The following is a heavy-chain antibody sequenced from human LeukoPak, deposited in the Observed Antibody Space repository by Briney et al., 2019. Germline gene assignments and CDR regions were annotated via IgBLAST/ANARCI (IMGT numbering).Heavy chain of an antibody. J-gene: IGHJ4*02. D-gene: IGHD3-16*02. V-gene: IGHV4-34*01. CDR1: GGSFSGYY. CDR3: ARGPYDYVWGSYRYTELHY. Sequence: PSETLSLTCAVYGGSFSGYYWSWIRQPPGKGLEWIGEINHSGSTNYNPSHKSRVTISVDTSKNQFSLKLSSVTAADTAVYYCARGPYDYVWGSYRYTELHYWGQGTLVTVSS. CDR2: INHSGST.